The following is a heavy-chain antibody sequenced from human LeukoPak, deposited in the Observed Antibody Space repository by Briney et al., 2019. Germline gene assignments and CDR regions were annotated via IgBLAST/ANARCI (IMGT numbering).Heavy chain of an antibody. CDR2: ISGSGGST. D-gene: IGHD6-19*01. CDR1: GFTFSSYA. V-gene: IGHV3-23*01. J-gene: IGHJ4*02. Sequence: GGSLRLSCAASGFTFSSYAMSWVRQAPGKGLEWVSVISGSGGSTYYADSVKGRFTISRDNSKNTLYLQMNSLRAEDTAVYYCAKGPWLSPYYFDYWGQGTLVTVSS. CDR3: AKGPWLSPYYFDY.